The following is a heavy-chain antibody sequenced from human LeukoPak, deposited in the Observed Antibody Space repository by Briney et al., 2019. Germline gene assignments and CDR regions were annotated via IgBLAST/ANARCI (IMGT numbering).Heavy chain of an antibody. CDR3: AKVKRGVPAASNYFDY. Sequence: SGGSLRLSCAASGFTFSSYAMSWVRQAARKGLGWVSAISGSGGSTYYADSVKGRFTISRDNSKNTLYLQMNSLRAEDTAVYYCAKVKRGVPAASNYFDYWGQGTLVTVSS. J-gene: IGHJ4*02. CDR2: ISGSGGST. V-gene: IGHV3-23*01. CDR1: GFTFSSYA. D-gene: IGHD2-2*01.